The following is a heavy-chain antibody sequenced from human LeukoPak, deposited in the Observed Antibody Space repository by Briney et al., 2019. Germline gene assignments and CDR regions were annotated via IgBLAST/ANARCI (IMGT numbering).Heavy chain of an antibody. CDR3: ARAGSRGSVDY. J-gene: IGHJ4*02. D-gene: IGHD2-15*01. CDR1: GFTFSSYA. V-gene: IGHV3-7*01. Sequence: PGGSLRLSCAASGFTFSSYAMSWVRQAPGKGLEWVANINEDGSEKYCVDSVEGRFTISRDNAKNSLYLQMNSLRVEDTAVYYCARAGSRGSVDYWGQGTLVTVSS. CDR2: INEDGSEK.